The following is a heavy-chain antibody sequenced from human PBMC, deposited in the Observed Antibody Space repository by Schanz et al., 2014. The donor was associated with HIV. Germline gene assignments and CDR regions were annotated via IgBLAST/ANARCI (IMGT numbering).Heavy chain of an antibody. J-gene: IGHJ6*02. V-gene: IGHV3-23*01. CDR2: ISGSGAGT. D-gene: IGHD5-18*01. CDR3: AKDRGVVSGMVTNYYYGMDV. Sequence: EVQLLESGGGLVQPGGSLRLFCAASGFTFSSYAMSWVRQAPGKGLEWVSIISGSGAGTYYADSGKGRFTISRDNSKNTLFLQMNSLRAEDTALYYCAKDRGVVSGMVTNYYYGMDVWGQGTTVTVSS. CDR1: GFTFSSYA.